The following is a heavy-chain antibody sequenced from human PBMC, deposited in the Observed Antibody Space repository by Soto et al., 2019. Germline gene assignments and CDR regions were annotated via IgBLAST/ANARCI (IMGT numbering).Heavy chain of an antibody. CDR1: GGSISSGDYY. Sequence: SETLSLTCTVSGGSISSGDYYWSWIRQPPGKGLEWIGYIYYSGSTYYNPSLKSRVTISVDTSKNQFSLKLSSVTAADTAVYYCARALRITMIVVDNKWFDPWGQGTLVTVPQ. CDR3: ARALRITMIVVDNKWFDP. CDR2: IYYSGST. D-gene: IGHD3-22*01. J-gene: IGHJ5*02. V-gene: IGHV4-30-4*01.